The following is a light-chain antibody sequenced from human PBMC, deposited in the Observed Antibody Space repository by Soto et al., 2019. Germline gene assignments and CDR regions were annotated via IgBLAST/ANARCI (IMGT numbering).Light chain of an antibody. CDR1: QSVGTRF. J-gene: IGKJ1*01. CDR2: GTS. V-gene: IGKV3-20*01. Sequence: PSSAGGQSVGTRFLAWYQQLPGQAPRLLIYGTSTRAAGIPDRFIGSGSGTDFSLTISRLEPEDFALYYCQHYGSSLPWTFGQGTKVDIK. CDR3: QHYGSSLPWT.